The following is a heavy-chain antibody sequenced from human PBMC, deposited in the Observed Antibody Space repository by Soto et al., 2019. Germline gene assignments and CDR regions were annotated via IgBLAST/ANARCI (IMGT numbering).Heavy chain of an antibody. CDR2: IGTNSGNS. Sequence: QIQLVQSGAEVKKPGASVRVSCKASGYTFTDHGMTWVRQAPGQGLEWMGWIGTNSGNSNSGERFRGRVTLSRDTSTSTVYVEMRSLTSADTAVYYCAALGYFKDSGGYVWGQGTLVTVSS. J-gene: IGHJ4*02. CDR3: AALGYFKDSGGYV. V-gene: IGHV1-18*04. CDR1: GYTFTDHG. D-gene: IGHD2-15*01.